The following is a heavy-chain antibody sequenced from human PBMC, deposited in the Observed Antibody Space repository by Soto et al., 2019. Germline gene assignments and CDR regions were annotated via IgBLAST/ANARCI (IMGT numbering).Heavy chain of an antibody. Sequence: QVQLVQSGAEVRKPGSSVKVSCKASGYIFVNYGIAWVRQAPGQGLEWVGWISPYSGNTHYASKVQGRLPMTTDTSTGTAIAALGRRTSTDPPVYYFGMVDNMMMPIPQDVWRQATMFSVSS. V-gene: IGHV1-18*01. CDR1: GYIFVNYG. CDR2: ISPYSGNT. CDR3: GMVDNMMMPIPQDV. J-gene: IGHJ6*02. D-gene: IGHD5-12*01.